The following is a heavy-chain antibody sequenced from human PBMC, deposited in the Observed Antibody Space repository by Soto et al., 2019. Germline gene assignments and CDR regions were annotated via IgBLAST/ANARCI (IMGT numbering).Heavy chain of an antibody. V-gene: IGHV4-59*01. CDR2: IYYSGST. D-gene: IGHD3-10*01. J-gene: IGHJ5*02. CDR3: ARGGLWFGEGVNWFDP. Sequence: QVQLQESGPGLVKPSETLSLTCTVSGGSISSYYWSWIRQPPGKGLEWIGYIYYSGSTNYNPSLKSRVTISVDTSKNQFSLKLSSVTAADTAVYYCARGGLWFGEGVNWFDPWGQGTLVTVSS. CDR1: GGSISSYY.